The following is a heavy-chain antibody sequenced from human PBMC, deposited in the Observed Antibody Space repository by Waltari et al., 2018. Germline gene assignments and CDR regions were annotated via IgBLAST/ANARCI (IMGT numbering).Heavy chain of an antibody. D-gene: IGHD2-2*01. CDR3: AKDVALLVVPAAHDWFDP. Sequence: VQLVDSGGDMVQPGGSLRLHCAAPGFTFTSSPMHWVRQAPGKGLEWVSGISGAGMTTYYADSVRGRFTISRDNAKNTVYLQMDSLRVEDTAVYYCAKDVALLVVPAAHDWFDPWGQGTLVTVSS. CDR2: ISGAGMTT. J-gene: IGHJ5*02. V-gene: IGHV3-23*04. CDR1: GFTFTSSP.